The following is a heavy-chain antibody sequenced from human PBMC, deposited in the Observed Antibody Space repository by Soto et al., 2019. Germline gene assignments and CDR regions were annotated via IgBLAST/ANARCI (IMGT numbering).Heavy chain of an antibody. D-gene: IGHD2-2*02. CDR2: IYYSGST. CDR1: CGSLSSISYY. CDR3: ARRAAIRLNWFDP. V-gene: IGHV4-39*01. Sequence: ASETLFLPWTVSCGSLSSISYYWGRIRQPPGKGLEWIGSIYYSGSTYYNPSLKSRVTISVDTSKNQFSLKLSSVTAADTAVYYCARRAAIRLNWFDPWGQGTLVTVSS. J-gene: IGHJ5*02.